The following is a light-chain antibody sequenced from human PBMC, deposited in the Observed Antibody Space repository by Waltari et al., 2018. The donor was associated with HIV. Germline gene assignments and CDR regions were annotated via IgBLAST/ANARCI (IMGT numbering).Light chain of an antibody. CDR3: AAWDDSLNGQV. Sequence: QSVLTQPPSASGTPGQRVTISCSGSRSNIGSNTINWYQQLPGPAPKLLIYSNNQRPSGVPDRFSGSKSGTSASLAISGLQSEDEADYYCAAWDDSLNGQVFGGGTKLTVL. V-gene: IGLV1-44*01. CDR1: RSNIGSNT. J-gene: IGLJ3*02. CDR2: SNN.